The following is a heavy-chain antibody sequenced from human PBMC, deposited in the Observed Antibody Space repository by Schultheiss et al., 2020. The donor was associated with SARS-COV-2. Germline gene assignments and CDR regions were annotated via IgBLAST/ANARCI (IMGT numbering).Heavy chain of an antibody. D-gene: IGHD6-25*01. CDR2: INHSGST. V-gene: IGHV4-34*01. CDR1: GFTVSSNY. CDR3: AREGSSGVYFDY. Sequence: GSLRLSCAASGFTVSSNYMSWIRQPPGKGLEWIGEINHSGSTNYNPSLKSRVTISVDTSKNQFSLKLSSVTAADTAVYYCAREGSSGVYFDYWGQGTLVTVSS. J-gene: IGHJ4*02.